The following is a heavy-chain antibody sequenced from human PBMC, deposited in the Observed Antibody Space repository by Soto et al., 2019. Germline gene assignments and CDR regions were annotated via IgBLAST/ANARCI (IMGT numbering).Heavy chain of an antibody. V-gene: IGHV1-3*04. Sequence: QVQLVQSGAEVKKPGASVKVSCQASGYTFTSYNVNWMRQAPGQSLEWMGWINTGNGDTKSSQKFQGRVTISRDTSATIAYMELTSLRCEDPAVYYGDREGGEYWGQVTLVTVSS. J-gene: IGHJ4*02. D-gene: IGHD3-16*01. CDR3: DREGGEY. CDR1: GYTFTSYN. CDR2: INTGNGDT.